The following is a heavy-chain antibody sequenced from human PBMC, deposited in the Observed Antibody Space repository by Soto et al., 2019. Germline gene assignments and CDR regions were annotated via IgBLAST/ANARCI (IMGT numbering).Heavy chain of an antibody. CDR1: GGTFSSYA. CDR3: ARAPLGAFDI. V-gene: IGHV1-69*06. Sequence: GGPVKVSCKASGGTFSSYAISWVRQAPGQGLEWMGGIIPIFGTANYAQKFQGRVTITADKSTSTAYMELSSLRSEDTAVYYCARAPLGAFDIWGQGTMVTVSS. J-gene: IGHJ3*02. CDR2: IIPIFGTA.